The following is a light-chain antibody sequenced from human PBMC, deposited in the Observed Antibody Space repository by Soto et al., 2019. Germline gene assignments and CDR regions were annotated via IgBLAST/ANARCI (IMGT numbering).Light chain of an antibody. J-gene: IGKJ5*01. Sequence: EIVLTQSPDTLSLSPGERATLSCRASKSIYSYLAWYQQKPGQAPRLLIYGVSIRATGIPDRFSGSGSGTDFTLTINRLEPEDLAVYYCQQYGSSPPITFGQGTRLEIK. V-gene: IGKV3-20*01. CDR1: KSIYSY. CDR3: QQYGSSPPIT. CDR2: GVS.